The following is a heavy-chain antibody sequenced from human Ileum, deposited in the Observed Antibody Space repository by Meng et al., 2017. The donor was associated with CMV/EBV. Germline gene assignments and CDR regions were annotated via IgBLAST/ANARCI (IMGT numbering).Heavy chain of an antibody. CDR1: GFKFSGFW. CDR3: VTVNGHAFDI. CDR2: IKQDGSER. V-gene: IGHV3-7*01. J-gene: IGHJ3*02. D-gene: IGHD4-11*01. Sequence: GESLKISCAASGFKFSGFWMSWVRQAPGKGLEWVANIKQDGSERYYVDSVKGRFTISRDNAKNSLYLQMNSLRAEDTAVYYCVTVNGHAFDIWGHGTMVTVSS.